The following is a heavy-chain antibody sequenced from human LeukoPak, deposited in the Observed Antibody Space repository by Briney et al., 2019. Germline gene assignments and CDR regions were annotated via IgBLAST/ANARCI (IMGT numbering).Heavy chain of an antibody. D-gene: IGHD3-22*01. CDR3: ARVRGYYYDSSGYYSGFPDY. J-gene: IGHJ4*02. V-gene: IGHV1-18*01. CDR1: GYTFTSYG. Sequence: GASVKVSCKASGYTFTSYGISWVRQAPGQGREWMGWISAYNGNTNYAQKLQGRVTMTTDTSTSTAYMELRSLRSDDTAVYYCARVRGYYYDSSGYYSGFPDYWGQGTLVTVSS. CDR2: ISAYNGNT.